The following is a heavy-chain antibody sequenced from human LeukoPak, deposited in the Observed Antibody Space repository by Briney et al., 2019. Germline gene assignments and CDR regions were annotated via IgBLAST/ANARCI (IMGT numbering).Heavy chain of an antibody. CDR2: IHYSGAT. J-gene: IGHJ4*02. CDR1: GGSINYYY. D-gene: IGHD2-21*02. CDR3: ATLRGASTAVFDS. Sequence: SETLSLTCTASGGSINYYYWSWIRQAPGKRLEWIGYIHYSGATNYSPFLNSRVTISVDTSKNQFSLKLSSVTAADTALYYCATLRGASTAVFDSWGQGTLVTVSS. V-gene: IGHV4-59*08.